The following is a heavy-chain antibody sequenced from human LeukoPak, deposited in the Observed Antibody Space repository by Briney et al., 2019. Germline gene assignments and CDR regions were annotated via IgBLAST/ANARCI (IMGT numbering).Heavy chain of an antibody. CDR2: IYYSGST. CDR3: ARLRYSSGWYAFDI. CDR1: GGSISSYY. J-gene: IGHJ3*02. Sequence: PSETLSLTCTVSGGSISSYYWSWIRQPPGKGLEWIGYIYYSGSTNYNPSLKSRVTMSVDTSKNQFSLKLSSVTAADTAVYHCARLRYSSGWYAFDIWGQGTMVTVSS. D-gene: IGHD6-19*01. V-gene: IGHV4-59*08.